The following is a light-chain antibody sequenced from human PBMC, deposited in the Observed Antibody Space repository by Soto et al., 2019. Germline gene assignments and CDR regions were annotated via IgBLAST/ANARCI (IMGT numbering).Light chain of an antibody. Sequence: DIQMTQSPSTLSASVGDRVTITCRASRSISNWLAWYQQKPGTAPKLLIHQASSLESVVQSRFSGSGSGTSLTLTISSVQPDDFATYYCQHYTTYSWFTFGPVNKVDI. CDR2: QAS. V-gene: IGKV1-5*03. CDR3: QHYTTYSWFT. CDR1: RSISNW. J-gene: IGKJ3*01.